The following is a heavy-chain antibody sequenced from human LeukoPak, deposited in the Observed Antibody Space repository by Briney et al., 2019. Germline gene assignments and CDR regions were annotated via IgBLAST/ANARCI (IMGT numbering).Heavy chain of an antibody. Sequence: PSETLSLTCTVSGGSISSGSYYWSWIRQPAGKGLEWIGRIYTSGSTNYNPSLKSRVTISVDTSKNQFSLKLSSVTAADTAVYYCARADWDAFDIWGQGTMVTVSS. J-gene: IGHJ3*02. CDR2: IYTSGST. D-gene: IGHD3-9*01. V-gene: IGHV4-61*02. CDR3: ARADWDAFDI. CDR1: GGSISSGSYY.